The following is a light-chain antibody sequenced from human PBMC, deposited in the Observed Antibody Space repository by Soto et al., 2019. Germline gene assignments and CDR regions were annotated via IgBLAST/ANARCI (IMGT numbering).Light chain of an antibody. CDR3: QQSYSTPYT. CDR1: QSIRSY. CDR2: AAS. Sequence: DIQMTQSPSSLSASVGDRVTITCRASQSIRSYLNWYQQKPGKAPKLLIYAASSLQSGVPSRFSGSGSGTDFTLTISSLQPEDFANYYCQQSYSTPYTFGGGTKLEIK. V-gene: IGKV1-39*01. J-gene: IGKJ2*01.